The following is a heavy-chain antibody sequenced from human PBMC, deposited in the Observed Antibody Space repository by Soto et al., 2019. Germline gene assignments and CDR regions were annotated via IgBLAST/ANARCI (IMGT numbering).Heavy chain of an antibody. CDR2: VSRSGSSI. J-gene: IGHJ4*02. Sequence: QVQLVESGGGLVKPGWSLRLSCAASGFTFSDHFMSWIRQAPGQGLEWVSYVSRSGSSIYYADSVKGRFTISRDNAKNSLYLQMNSLRAEDTAVYYCARVPKGVVVAANDYWGQGSLVTVSS. CDR3: ARVPKGVVVAANDY. V-gene: IGHV3-11*01. CDR1: GFTFSDHF. D-gene: IGHD2-15*01.